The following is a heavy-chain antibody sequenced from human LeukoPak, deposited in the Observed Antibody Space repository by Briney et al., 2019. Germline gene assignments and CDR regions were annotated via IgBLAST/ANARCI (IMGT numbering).Heavy chain of an antibody. J-gene: IGHJ4*02. CDR2: IYYSGST. CDR1: GGSISSSSYY. Sequence: SETLSLTCTVSGGSISSSSYYWGWIRQPPGKGLEWIGSIYYSGSTYYNPSLKSRVTISVDTSKNQFSLKLSSVTAADTAVYYCARDPGSGYSTYFDYWGQGTLVTVSS. V-gene: IGHV4-39*07. D-gene: IGHD3-22*01. CDR3: ARDPGSGYSTYFDY.